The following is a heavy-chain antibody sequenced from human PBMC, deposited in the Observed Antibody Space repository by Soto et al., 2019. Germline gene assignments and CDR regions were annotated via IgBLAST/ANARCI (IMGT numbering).Heavy chain of an antibody. V-gene: IGHV3-33*01. CDR1: GFTFRIYS. Sequence: QVQLVESGGGVVQPGRSLRLSCAASGFTFRIYSMHWVRQSPGKGLEWVAVMWYDGTNKYYGESVKGRFTISRDNSENTLYLQMNSLRVEDTAVYYCARDATFGTKGGSFDIWAMGHWSPSLQ. D-gene: IGHD3-16*01. CDR3: ARDATFGTKGGSFDI. CDR2: MWYDGTNK. J-gene: IGHJ3*02.